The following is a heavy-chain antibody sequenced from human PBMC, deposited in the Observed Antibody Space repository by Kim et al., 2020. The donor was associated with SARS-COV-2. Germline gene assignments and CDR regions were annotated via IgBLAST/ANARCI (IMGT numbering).Heavy chain of an antibody. CDR3: ARASSGSYYNWFDP. J-gene: IGHJ5*02. Sequence: GGSLRLSCAASGFTFSSYAMHWVRQAPGKGLEWVAVISYDGSNKYYADSVKGRFTISRDNSKNTLYPQMNSLRAEDTAVYYCARASSGSYYNWFDPWGQGTLVTVSS. V-gene: IGHV3-30*04. CDR1: GFTFSSYA. D-gene: IGHD3-10*01. CDR2: ISYDGSNK.